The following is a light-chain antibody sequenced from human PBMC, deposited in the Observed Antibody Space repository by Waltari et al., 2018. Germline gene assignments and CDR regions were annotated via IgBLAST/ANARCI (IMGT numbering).Light chain of an antibody. V-gene: IGLV6-57*04. CDR1: SGSIASNF. CDR3: QSYDNINQGV. CDR2: EDN. Sequence: NFMLTQSHSVSESPGKTVTISCTRSSGSIASNFVQWYQQRPGSAPTTVIYEDNQRPSGVPDRFSGSNDSSSNSASLTISGLKTEDEADYYCQSYDNINQGVFGGGTKLTVL. J-gene: IGLJ3*02.